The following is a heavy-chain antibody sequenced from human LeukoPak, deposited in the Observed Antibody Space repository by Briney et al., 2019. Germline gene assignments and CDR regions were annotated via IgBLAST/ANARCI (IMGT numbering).Heavy chain of an antibody. V-gene: IGHV3-48*02. J-gene: IGHJ6*02. Sequence: PGGSLRLSCAASGFTFSSHSMNWVRQAPGKGLEWVAYTLSSSNSIYYADSVKGRFTISRDNAKNSLYLQMNSLRDEDTAVYYCARNPPNYDFWSGPYYYGMDVWGQGTTVTVSS. CDR3: ARNPPNYDFWSGPYYYGMDV. D-gene: IGHD3-3*01. CDR2: TLSSSNSI. CDR1: GFTFSSHS.